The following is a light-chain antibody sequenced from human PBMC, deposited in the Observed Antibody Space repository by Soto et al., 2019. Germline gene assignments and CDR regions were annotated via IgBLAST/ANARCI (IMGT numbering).Light chain of an antibody. CDR3: QQYNSYRA. CDR1: ERIDSW. V-gene: IGKV1-5*03. Sequence: DIQMTQSPSTLSASVGYRVTITCRASERIDSWLAWHQQKPGRAPKLLISKASSLERGVPSRFSGSGFGTEFTLTISSLQPDDFATYYCQQYNSYRAFGQGTKGDIK. CDR2: KAS. J-gene: IGKJ1*01.